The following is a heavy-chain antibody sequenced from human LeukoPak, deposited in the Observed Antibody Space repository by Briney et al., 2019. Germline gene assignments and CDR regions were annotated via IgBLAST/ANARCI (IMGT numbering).Heavy chain of an antibody. J-gene: IGHJ6*03. Sequence: ASVKVSCKASGYTFTSYYMHWVRQAPGQGLEWMGIINPSGGSTSYAQKFQGRVTITRNTSISTAYMELSSLRSEDTAVYYCARGLGCSSTSCYTSDYYYYMDVWGKGTTVTVSS. CDR3: ARGLGCSSTSCYTSDYYYYMDV. CDR2: INPSGGST. D-gene: IGHD2-2*02. V-gene: IGHV1-46*01. CDR1: GYTFTSYY.